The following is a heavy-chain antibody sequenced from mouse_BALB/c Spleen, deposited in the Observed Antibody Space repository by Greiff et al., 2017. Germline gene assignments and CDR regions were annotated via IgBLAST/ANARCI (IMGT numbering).Heavy chain of an antibody. CDR1: GFAFSSYD. CDR2: ISSGGGST. CDR3: ARRDSSGYVAY. J-gene: IGHJ3*01. V-gene: IGHV5-12-1*01. Sequence: EVHLVESGGGLVKPGGSLKLSCAASGFAFSSYDMSWVRQTPEKRLEWVAYISSGGGSTYYPDTVKGRFTISRDNAKNTLYLQMSSLKSEDTAMYYCARRDSSGYVAYWGQGTLVTVSA. D-gene: IGHD3-2*01.